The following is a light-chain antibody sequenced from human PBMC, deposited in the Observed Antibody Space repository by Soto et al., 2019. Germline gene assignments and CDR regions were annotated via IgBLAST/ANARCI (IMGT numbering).Light chain of an antibody. V-gene: IGKV1-5*01. CDR3: LQYNDYSWT. CDR1: ETISTW. J-gene: IGKJ1*01. CDR2: SSS. Sequence: DTQMTQSPSTLSASVGDRVTITCRASETISTWLAWYQQKPGQAPKLLIYSSSFLESGVPSRFSGSGSGTEFTLTLRSLQPDDFATYYCLQYNDYSWTFGQGTKVQIK.